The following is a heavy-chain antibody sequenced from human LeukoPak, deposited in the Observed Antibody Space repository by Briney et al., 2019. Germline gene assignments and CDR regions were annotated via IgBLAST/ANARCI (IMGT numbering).Heavy chain of an antibody. V-gene: IGHV4-59*12. Sequence: PSETLSLTCTASDGSITNYDWSWVRQPPGKGLEWIGYIYYSGSTYYNPSLKSRVTISVDTSKNQFSLKLSSVTAADTAVYYCAREERAGSWAFDIWGQGTMVTVSS. CDR2: IYYSGST. CDR1: DGSITNYD. J-gene: IGHJ3*02. CDR3: AREERAGSWAFDI. D-gene: IGHD6-13*01.